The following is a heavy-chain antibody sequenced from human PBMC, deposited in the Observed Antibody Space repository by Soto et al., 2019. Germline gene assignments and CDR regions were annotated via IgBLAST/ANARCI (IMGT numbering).Heavy chain of an antibody. J-gene: IGHJ6*02. CDR1: GYTFTSYY. Sequence: QVQLVQSGAEVKKPGASVKVSCKASGYTFTSYYMHWVRQAPGQGLEWMGIINPSGGSTTYAQKFQGRVTMTRDTSTSTVSREVSSLRSEDTAVYYCARDSRALLWFGELYPYGMDVWGQGTTVTVSS. CDR3: ARDSRALLWFGELYPYGMDV. CDR2: INPSGGST. V-gene: IGHV1-46*01. D-gene: IGHD3-10*01.